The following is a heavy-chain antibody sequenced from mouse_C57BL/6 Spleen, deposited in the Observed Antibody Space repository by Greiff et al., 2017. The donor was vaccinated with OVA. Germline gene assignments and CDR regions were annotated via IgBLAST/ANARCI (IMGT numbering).Heavy chain of an antibody. V-gene: IGHV5-9-1*02. J-gene: IGHJ4*01. CDR1: GFTFSSYA. D-gene: IGHD3-2*02. CDR3: TRDQDSSGYDYAMDY. CDR2: ISSGGDYI. Sequence: EVQGVESGEGLVKPGGSLKLSCAASGFTFSSYAMSWVRQTPEKRLEWVAYISSGGDYIYYADTVKGRFTLSRDNARNTQYLQMSSLKSEDTAMYYCTRDQDSSGYDYAMDYWGQGTSVTVSS.